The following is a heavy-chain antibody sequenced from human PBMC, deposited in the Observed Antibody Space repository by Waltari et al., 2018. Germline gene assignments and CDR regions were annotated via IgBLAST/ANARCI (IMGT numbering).Heavy chain of an antibody. J-gene: IGHJ3*01. V-gene: IGHV3-48*01. CDR2: ISSTSSSM. CDR3: ASGQDGTSFVLSF. Sequence: EVQRVESGGGLIQPGGSLRLSCAVSGLTFGIYSMNWVRQTPEKGLEWVSYISSTSSSMYYADSVKCRFIISRDNAKKSVYLQMNRLIVDYSAVYYCASGQDGTSFVLSFWGQATKVTVSS. D-gene: IGHD3-16*01. CDR1: GLTFGIYS.